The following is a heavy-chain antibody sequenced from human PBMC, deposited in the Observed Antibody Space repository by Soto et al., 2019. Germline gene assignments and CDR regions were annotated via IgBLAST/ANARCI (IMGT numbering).Heavy chain of an antibody. J-gene: IGHJ6*02. Sequence: GGSLRLSCAASGFTFSSYWMHWVRQAPGKGLEWVSRVNSVGSTTYYADSVKGRFTISRDNAKNTLYLRMNSLRAEDTAVYYCASTGPLWSGYFYFYGMDVWGQGTTVTVSS. CDR3: ASTGPLWSGYFYFYGMDV. D-gene: IGHD3-3*01. V-gene: IGHV3-74*01. CDR2: VNSVGSTT. CDR1: GFTFSSYW.